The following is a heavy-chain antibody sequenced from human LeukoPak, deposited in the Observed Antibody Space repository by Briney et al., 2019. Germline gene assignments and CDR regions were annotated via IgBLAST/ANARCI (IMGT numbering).Heavy chain of an antibody. CDR1: GGSISSSNW. V-gene: IGHV4-4*02. CDR3: ARGAYYYDSSGYYFLYYYYYMDV. Sequence: SETLSLTCAVSGGSISSSNWWSWVRQPPGKGLEWIGEINHSGSTNYNPSLKSRVIISVDTSKNQFSLKLSSVTAADTAVYYCARGAYYYDSSGYYFLYYYYYMDVWGKGTTVTVSS. J-gene: IGHJ6*03. D-gene: IGHD3-22*01. CDR2: INHSGST.